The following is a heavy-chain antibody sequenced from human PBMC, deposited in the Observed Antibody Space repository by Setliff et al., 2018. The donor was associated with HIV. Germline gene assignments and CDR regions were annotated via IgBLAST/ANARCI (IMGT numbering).Heavy chain of an antibody. J-gene: IGHJ4*02. CDR2: ISASGGAT. CDR3: AKDIISRRVSVSGPFDS. CDR1: GFTFSNFA. D-gene: IGHD2-8*01. Sequence: GGSLRLSCDASGFTFSNFAMTWVRQAPGKGLEWVSVISASGGATHYAEAVKGRFTISRDNSKNTLNLHMTSLRADDTAVYYCAKDIISRRVSVSGPFDSWGKGILVTVSS. V-gene: IGHV3-23*01.